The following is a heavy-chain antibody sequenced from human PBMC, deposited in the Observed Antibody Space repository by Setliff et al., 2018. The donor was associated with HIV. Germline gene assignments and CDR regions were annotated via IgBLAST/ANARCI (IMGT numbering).Heavy chain of an antibody. V-gene: IGHV1-69*13. CDR2: IIPIFGIA. Sequence: ASVKVSCKASGGTFSSYGISWVRQAPGQGLEWMGGIIPIFGIANYAQKFQGRVTITADESTSTAYMELSSLRSEDTAVYYCARGESIAVAYYHYYYMDVWGKGTTVTV. J-gene: IGHJ6*03. CDR1: GGTFSSYG. CDR3: ARGESIAVAYYHYYYMDV. D-gene: IGHD6-19*01.